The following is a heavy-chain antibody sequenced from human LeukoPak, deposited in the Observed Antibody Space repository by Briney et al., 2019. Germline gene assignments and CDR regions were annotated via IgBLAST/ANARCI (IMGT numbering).Heavy chain of an antibody. D-gene: IGHD6-13*01. CDR3: AKVLPPSAEAEAGG. Sequence: GGSLRLSCAASGFTFSSYGMHWVRQAPGKGLEWVAFIHYDGSDKFFADSVKGRFIISRDNSKNTLYLKMNSLRTEDTASYYCAKVLPPSAEAEAGGWGRGTLVNVSS. CDR2: IHYDGSDK. CDR1: GFTFSSYG. J-gene: IGHJ4*02. V-gene: IGHV3-30*02.